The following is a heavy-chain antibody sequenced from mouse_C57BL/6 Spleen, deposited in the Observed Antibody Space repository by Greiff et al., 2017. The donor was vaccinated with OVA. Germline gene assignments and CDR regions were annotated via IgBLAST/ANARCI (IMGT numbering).Heavy chain of an antibody. D-gene: IGHD2-2*01. CDR2: ISDGGSYP. CDR3: ARSMVTTGYFDV. Sequence: EVQGVESGGGLVKPGGSLKLSCAASGFTFSSYAMSWVRPTPEKRLEWVATISDGGSYPYYPDNVKGRFTIARDNAKNNLYLQMSHLKSEDTAMYYCARSMVTTGYFDVWGTGTTVTVSS. V-gene: IGHV5-4*01. J-gene: IGHJ1*03. CDR1: GFTFSSYA.